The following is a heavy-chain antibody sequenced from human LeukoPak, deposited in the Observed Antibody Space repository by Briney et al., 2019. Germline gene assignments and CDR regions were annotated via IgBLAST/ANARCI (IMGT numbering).Heavy chain of an antibody. V-gene: IGHV3-7*01. CDR3: ARDQTKWEPLRRRDYYYMDV. CDR1: GFTFNSYW. D-gene: IGHD1-26*01. CDR2: IKQDGSEK. Sequence: GGSLRLSCAASGFTFNSYWMSWVRQAPGKGLEWVAHIKQDGSEKYYVDSVEGRFTISRDNAKNSLYLQMNSLRAEDTAVYYCARDQTKWEPLRRRDYYYMDVWGKGTTVTVSS. J-gene: IGHJ6*03.